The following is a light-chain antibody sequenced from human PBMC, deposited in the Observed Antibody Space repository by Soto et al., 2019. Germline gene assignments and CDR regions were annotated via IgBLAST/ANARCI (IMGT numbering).Light chain of an antibody. CDR2: DAS. CDR3: QQYNNWPRG. V-gene: IGKV1-5*01. J-gene: IGKJ1*01. Sequence: DIQMSQSPSTLSASVGDRVTITCRASQNIHKWLAWYQQKPGKAPQLLISDASTLESGVPSRFSGSGSGTEFTLTISSLQSEDFAVYYCQQYNNWPRGFGQGTKVDI. CDR1: QNIHKW.